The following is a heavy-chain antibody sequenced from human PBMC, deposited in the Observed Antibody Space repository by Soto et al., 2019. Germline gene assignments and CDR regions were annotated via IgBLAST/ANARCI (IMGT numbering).Heavy chain of an antibody. Sequence: PGESLKISCKGSGYSFTSYLISWVRQMPVKGLEWMGRIDPSDSYTNYSPSFQGHVTISADKSISTAYLQWSSLKASDTAMYYCATGSIVATIEEYYYYGMDVLGDGTKVTV. J-gene: IGHJ6*02. D-gene: IGHD5-12*01. CDR1: GYSFTSYL. CDR2: IDPSDSYT. V-gene: IGHV5-10-1*01. CDR3: ATGSIVATIEEYYYYGMDV.